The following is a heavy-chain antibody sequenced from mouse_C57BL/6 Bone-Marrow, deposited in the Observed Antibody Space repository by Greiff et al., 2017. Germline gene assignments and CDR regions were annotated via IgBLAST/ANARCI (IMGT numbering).Heavy chain of an antibody. Sequence: EVQVVESGGGLVKPGGSLKLSCAASGFTFSDYGMHWVRQAPEKGLEWVAYISSGSSTIYYADTVKGPFTISRDNAKNTLFLQITSLRSEDTAMYYCARHYYDYWGQGTLVTVSA. J-gene: IGHJ3*01. CDR1: GFTFSDYG. CDR2: ISSGSSTI. V-gene: IGHV5-17*01. D-gene: IGHD2-4*01. CDR3: ARHYYDY.